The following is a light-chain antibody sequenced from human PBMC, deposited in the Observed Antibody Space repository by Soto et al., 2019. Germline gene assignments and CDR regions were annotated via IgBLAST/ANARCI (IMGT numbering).Light chain of an antibody. Sequence: QSALTQPASVSGSPGQSITISCTGTSSDVGGYNYVSWYQQHPGKAPKLMIYDVSNRPSGVSNRFSGSKSGNTASLTISGLQADDDAHYYCSSYTSSSLVVFAPGTQLTVL. V-gene: IGLV2-14*01. CDR2: DVS. J-gene: IGLJ2*01. CDR1: SSDVGGYNY. CDR3: SSYTSSSLVV.